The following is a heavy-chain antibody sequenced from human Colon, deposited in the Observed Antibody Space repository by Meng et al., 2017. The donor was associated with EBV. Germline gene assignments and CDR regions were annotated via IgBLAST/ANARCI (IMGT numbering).Heavy chain of an antibody. CDR3: ASTFGYCSNNNCPRTLGY. CDR2: INHSGSA. Sequence: VQLKRWGAGLLKPSGPLSLTCGVSGGSLSGYYWSWIRHFPGRTLEFIGDINHSGSANYNPSLRSRVTISVDTSKNQIFLNLHSVTAADTAVYHCASTFGYCSNNNCPRTLGYWGQGTLVTVSS. D-gene: IGHD2-2*03. V-gene: IGHV4-34*02. CDR1: GGSLSGYY. J-gene: IGHJ4*02.